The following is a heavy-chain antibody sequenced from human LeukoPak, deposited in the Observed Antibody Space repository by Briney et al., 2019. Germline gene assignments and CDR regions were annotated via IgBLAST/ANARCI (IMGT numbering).Heavy chain of an antibody. CDR1: GFTFSSYG. CDR3: AREGMGRRAFDI. D-gene: IGHD3-10*01. V-gene: IGHV3-33*01. J-gene: IGHJ3*02. CDR2: IWYDGSNK. Sequence: GGSLRLSCAASGFTFSSYGMHWVRQAPGKGLEWVAVIWYDGSNKYYADSVKGRFTISRDNAKNSLSLHMNSLRAEDTAVYYCAREGMGRRAFDIWGQGTMVTVSS.